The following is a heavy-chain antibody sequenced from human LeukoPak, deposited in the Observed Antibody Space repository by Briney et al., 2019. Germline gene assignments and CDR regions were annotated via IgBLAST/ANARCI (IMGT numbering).Heavy chain of an antibody. CDR1: GGSFSGYY. CDR3: ASGYSMTYDLTSAYFQH. CDR2: INHSGST. Sequence: SETLSLTCAVYGGSFSGYYWSWIRQPPGKGLEWIGEINHSGSTNYNPSLKSRVTISVDTSKNQFSLKLSSVTAADTAVYYCASGYSMTYDLTSAYFQHWGQGTLVTVSS. J-gene: IGHJ1*01. D-gene: IGHD3/OR15-3a*01. V-gene: IGHV4-34*01.